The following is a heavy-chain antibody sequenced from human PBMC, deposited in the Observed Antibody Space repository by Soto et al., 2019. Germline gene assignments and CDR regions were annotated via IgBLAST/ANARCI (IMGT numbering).Heavy chain of an antibody. CDR2: MNPNSGNT. CDR1: GYTFTNYA. CDR3: ARAPTPRRKVYWFDP. Sequence: ASVKVSCKASGYTFTNYAMHWVRQAPGQGLEWMGWMNPNSGNTGYAQKFQGRVTMTRNTSISTAYMELSSLRSEDTAVYYCARAPTPRRKVYWFDPWGQGTLVTVSS. J-gene: IGHJ5*02. D-gene: IGHD6-6*01. V-gene: IGHV1-8*02.